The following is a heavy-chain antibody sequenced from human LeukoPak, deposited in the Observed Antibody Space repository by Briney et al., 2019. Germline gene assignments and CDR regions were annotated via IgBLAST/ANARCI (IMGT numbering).Heavy chain of an antibody. CDR1: GFSFNDYY. D-gene: IGHD3-10*01. J-gene: IGHJ6*02. CDR2: ISSSGNTI. CDR3: ARDSYYYGSRSSRGMDV. Sequence: GGSLRLSCAASGFSFNDYYLSWIRQAPGKGLEWVSYISSSGNTIYYADSVKGRFTISRDNAKNSLYLQMNSLRAEDTAVYYCARDSYYYGSRSSRGMDVWGQGPTVTVSS. V-gene: IGHV3-11*01.